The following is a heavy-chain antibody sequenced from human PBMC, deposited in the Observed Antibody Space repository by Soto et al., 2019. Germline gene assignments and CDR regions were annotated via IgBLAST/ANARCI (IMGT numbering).Heavy chain of an antibody. J-gene: IGHJ4*01. Sequence: GGSLRLSCAASGFTVSSKYMSWVRQAPGKGLEWVSLIQSGGPTYYADSVKGRFTISRDTSENTLHLQMDSLRAEDTAVYYCARDDVLGDVCCCDGLRDRDWGKG. CDR2: IQSGGPT. CDR1: GFTVSSKY. CDR3: ARDDVLGDVCCCDGLRDRD. D-gene: IGHD2-21*01. V-gene: IGHV3-66*01.